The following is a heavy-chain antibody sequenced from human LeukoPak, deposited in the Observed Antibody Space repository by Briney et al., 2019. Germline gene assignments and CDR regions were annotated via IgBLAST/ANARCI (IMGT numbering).Heavy chain of an antibody. CDR2: ISGSGGST. CDR3: AKVDLWFGPAAPGY. V-gene: IGHV3-23*01. Sequence: PGGSLSLSGAASGFTFSSYAMSWVRQAPGKGLKWFSAISGSGGSTYYSDSVNGRFTISRDNSKNRLYLQMNILRAEDTAVYYCAKVDLWFGPAAPGYWGQGTLVTVSS. CDR1: GFTFSSYA. J-gene: IGHJ4*02. D-gene: IGHD3-10*01.